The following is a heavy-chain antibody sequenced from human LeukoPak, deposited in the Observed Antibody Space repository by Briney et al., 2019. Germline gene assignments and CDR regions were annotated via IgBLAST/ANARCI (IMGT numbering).Heavy chain of an antibody. D-gene: IGHD3-22*01. CDR2: INWNGGST. CDR1: GFTFDDYG. Sequence: PGGSLRLSCAASGFTFDDYGMSWVRQAPGKGLEWVSGINWNGGSTGYAASVKGRFTISRDNAKNSLYLQMNSLRAEDTALYYCARGVDSSGYWYYFDYWGQGTLVTVSS. V-gene: IGHV3-20*04. J-gene: IGHJ4*02. CDR3: ARGVDSSGYWYYFDY.